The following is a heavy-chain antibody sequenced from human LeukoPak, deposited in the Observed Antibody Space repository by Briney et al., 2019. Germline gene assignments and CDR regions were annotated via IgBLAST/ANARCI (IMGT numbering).Heavy chain of an antibody. D-gene: IGHD1-26*01. CDR1: GGTFSSYA. CDR3: ARGNSGSYVGSLGNIDY. V-gene: IGHV1-69*01. Sequence: ASVKVSCKASGGTFSSYAISWVRQAPGQGLEWMGGIIPIFGTANYAQKFQGRVTITADESTSTAYMELSSLRSEDTAVYYCARGNSGSYVGSLGNIDYWGQGTLVTVSS. J-gene: IGHJ4*02. CDR2: IIPIFGTA.